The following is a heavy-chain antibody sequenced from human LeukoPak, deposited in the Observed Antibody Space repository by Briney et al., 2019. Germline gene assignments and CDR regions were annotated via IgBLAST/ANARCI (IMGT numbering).Heavy chain of an antibody. V-gene: IGHV3-21*04. CDR3: AKDPSSGWYTYYFDY. Sequence: GGSLRLSCAASGFTFSSYSMNWVRQAPGKGLEWVSSISSSSSYIYYADSVKGRFTISRDNSKNTLYLQMNSLRAEDTAVYYCAKDPSSGWYTYYFDYWGQGTLVTVSS. CDR2: ISSSSSYI. D-gene: IGHD6-19*01. J-gene: IGHJ4*02. CDR1: GFTFSSYS.